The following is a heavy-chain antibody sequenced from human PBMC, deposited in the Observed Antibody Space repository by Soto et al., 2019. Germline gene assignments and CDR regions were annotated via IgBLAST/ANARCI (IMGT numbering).Heavy chain of an antibody. Sequence: SETLSLTCTVSGGSISSGDYYWSWIRQPPGKGLEWIGYIYYSGSTYYNPSLKSRVTISVDTSKNQFSLKLSSVTAADTAVYYCARANVDTAMVTNFDYWGQGTLVTVSS. CDR1: GGSISSGDYY. D-gene: IGHD5-18*01. CDR3: ARANVDTAMVTNFDY. CDR2: IYYSGST. V-gene: IGHV4-30-4*01. J-gene: IGHJ4*02.